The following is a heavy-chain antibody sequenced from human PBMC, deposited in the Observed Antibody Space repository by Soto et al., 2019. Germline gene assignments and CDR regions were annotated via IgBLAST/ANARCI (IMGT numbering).Heavy chain of an antibody. CDR3: ARHPNYYYDSRRQNWFDP. Sequence: SETLSFTCTVSGGSISSSSYYWGWIRQPPGKGLEWIGSIYYSGSTYYNPSLKSRVTISVDTSKNQFSLKLSSVTAADTAVYYCARHPNYYYDSRRQNWFDPWGQGTLVTVSS. CDR1: GGSISSSSYY. CDR2: IYYSGST. D-gene: IGHD3-22*01. V-gene: IGHV4-39*01. J-gene: IGHJ5*02.